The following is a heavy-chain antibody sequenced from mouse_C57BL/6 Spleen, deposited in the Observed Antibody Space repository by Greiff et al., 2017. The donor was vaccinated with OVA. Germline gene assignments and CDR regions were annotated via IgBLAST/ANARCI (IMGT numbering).Heavy chain of an antibody. J-gene: IGHJ4*01. V-gene: IGHV1-26*01. Sequence: VQLQQSGPELVKPGASVKISCKASGYTFTDYYMNWVKQSHGKSLEWIGDINPNNGGTSYNQKFKGKATLTVDKSSSTAYMELRSLTSEDSAGYYCARLVYYAMDYWGQGTSVTVSS. CDR2: INPNNGGT. CDR3: ARLVYYAMDY. CDR1: GYTFTDYY.